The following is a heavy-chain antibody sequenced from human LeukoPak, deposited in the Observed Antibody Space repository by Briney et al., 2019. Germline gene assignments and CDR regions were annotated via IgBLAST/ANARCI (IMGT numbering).Heavy chain of an antibody. CDR1: GFSFRSYS. J-gene: IGHJ4*02. D-gene: IGHD4/OR15-4a*01. CDR2: ITSSSNYI. CDR3: ARDQGDYGDFDY. Sequence: WGSLTLSCAASGFSFRSYSMNWVRQAPGKGLEWVSSITSSSNYIYYSDSVKGRFTISRDNAKNSLYLQMNSLRAEDTAVYYCARDQGDYGDFDYCGQGAMVAASS. V-gene: IGHV3-21*01.